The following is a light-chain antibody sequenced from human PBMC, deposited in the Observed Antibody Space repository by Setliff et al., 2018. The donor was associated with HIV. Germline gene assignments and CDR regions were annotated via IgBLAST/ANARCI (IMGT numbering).Light chain of an antibody. CDR3: CSYAGSYV. CDR1: SSDVGAYNY. CDR2: EVS. V-gene: IGLV2-23*02. J-gene: IGLJ1*01. Sequence: QSALAQPASVSGSPGQSITISCTGTSSDVGAYNYVSWYQQHPGKAPKLMIYEVSKRPSGVSNRFSGSKSGNMASLTISGLQAEDEADYNCCSYAGSYVFGTGTKVT.